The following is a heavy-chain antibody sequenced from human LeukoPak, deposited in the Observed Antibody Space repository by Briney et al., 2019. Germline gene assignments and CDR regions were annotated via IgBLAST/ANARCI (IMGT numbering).Heavy chain of an antibody. V-gene: IGHV3-30*04. CDR3: ARDDYSNYSFDY. D-gene: IGHD4-11*01. Sequence: GGSLRLSGAASGFTFSSYAMHWVRQAPGKGLEWVAVISYDGSNKYYADSVKGRFTISRDNSKNTLYLQMNSLRAEDTAVYYCARDDYSNYSFDYWGQGTLVTVSS. CDR2: ISYDGSNK. CDR1: GFTFSSYA. J-gene: IGHJ4*02.